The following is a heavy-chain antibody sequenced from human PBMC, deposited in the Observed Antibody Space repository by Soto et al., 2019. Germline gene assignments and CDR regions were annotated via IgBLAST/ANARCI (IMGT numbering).Heavy chain of an antibody. V-gene: IGHV1-2*02. CDR2: INPSSGGT. J-gene: IGHJ5*02. D-gene: IGHD1-26*01. Sequence: ASVKVSCKASGYTFTGYYIHWVRQAPGQGLEWMGWINPSSGGTDYAQKFQGRVTMTRDTSINTAYMELSRLRSDDTAVFYCARGGLVAATVLWFDPWGQGTLVTV. CDR3: ARGGLVAATVLWFDP. CDR1: GYTFTGYY.